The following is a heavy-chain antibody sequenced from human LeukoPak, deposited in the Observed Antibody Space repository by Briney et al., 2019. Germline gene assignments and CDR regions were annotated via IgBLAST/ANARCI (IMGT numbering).Heavy chain of an antibody. CDR2: ISYDGSNK. V-gene: IGHV3-30*04. J-gene: IGHJ5*02. D-gene: IGHD3-10*01. CDR3: VRIEVLNWFDP. Sequence: GGSLRLSRASSGFTFSSYARYSLRPAPGKGLGWGAVISYDGSNKYYADSVKGRFTISRDNSKNTLYVQTNSLRAEDTAVYYCVRIEVLNWFDPWGQGTLVTVSS. CDR1: GFTFSSYA.